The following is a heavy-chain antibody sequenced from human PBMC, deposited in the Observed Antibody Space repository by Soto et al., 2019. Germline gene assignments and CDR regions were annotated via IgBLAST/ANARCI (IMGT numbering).Heavy chain of an antibody. Sequence: ASVKVSCKDSGYTLTELSMHWVRQAPGKGLEWMGGFDPEDGETIYAQKFKGRVTMTEDTSTETAYMELSSLRSEDTAVYYCATVSRVVAAAPGHIWFDPW. D-gene: IGHD2-15*01. CDR2: FDPEDGET. V-gene: IGHV1-24*01. CDR1: GYTLTELS. J-gene: IGHJ5*02. CDR3: ATVSRVVAAAPGHIWFDP.